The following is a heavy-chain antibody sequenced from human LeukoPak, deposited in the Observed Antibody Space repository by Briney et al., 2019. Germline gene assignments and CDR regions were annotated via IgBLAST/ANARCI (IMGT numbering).Heavy chain of an antibody. D-gene: IGHD5-18*01. CDR3: ARASDTAMVIDY. J-gene: IGHJ4*02. Sequence: SETLSLTCTVSGGSISSYYWSWIRQPPGKGREWIGYIYYSGSTNYNPSLKSRVTISVDTSKNQFSLKLSSVTAADTAVYYCARASDTAMVIDYWGQGTLVTVSS. V-gene: IGHV4-59*01. CDR2: IYYSGST. CDR1: GGSISSYY.